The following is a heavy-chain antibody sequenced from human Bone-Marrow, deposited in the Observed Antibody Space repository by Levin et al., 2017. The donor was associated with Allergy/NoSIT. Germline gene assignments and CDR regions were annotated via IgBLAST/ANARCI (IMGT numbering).Heavy chain of an antibody. CDR2: IGGSGTP. CDR3: AREAPDCTPTSCYPHYFDF. D-gene: IGHD2-2*01. V-gene: IGHV3-23*01. J-gene: IGHJ4*02. CDR1: GFSFDSYD. Sequence: GGSLRLSCTASGFSFDSYDMSWVRQAPGKGLEWVSTIGGSGTPYYASSVRGRFTISRDNSKRTLFLQMNTLRVDDTAVYYCAREAPDCTPTSCYPHYFDFWGQGSLVAVSS.